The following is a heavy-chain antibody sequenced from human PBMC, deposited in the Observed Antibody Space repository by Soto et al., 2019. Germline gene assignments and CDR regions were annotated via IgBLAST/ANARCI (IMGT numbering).Heavy chain of an antibody. D-gene: IGHD2-2*01. CDR3: ARASANAMGGYNWFDP. CDR1: GGSISSGGYY. V-gene: IGHV4-31*03. CDR2: IYYSGST. J-gene: IGHJ5*02. Sequence: SETLSLTCTVSGGSISSGGYYWSWIRQHPGKGLEWIGYIYYSGSTYYNPSLKSRVTISVDTSKNQFSLKLSSVTAADTAVYYCARASANAMGGYNWFDPWGQGTLVTVSS.